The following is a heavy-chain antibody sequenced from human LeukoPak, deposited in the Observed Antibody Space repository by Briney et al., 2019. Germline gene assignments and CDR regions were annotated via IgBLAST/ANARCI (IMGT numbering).Heavy chain of an antibody. CDR2: INHSGST. J-gene: IGHJ4*02. D-gene: IGHD3-22*01. CDR1: GGSFSGYY. Sequence: SETLSLTCAVYGGSFSGYYWSWIRQPPGKGLEWIGEINHSGSTNYNPSLKSRVTISVDTSKNQFSLKLSSVTAADTAVYYCARGLGYDSSGYRLDYWGQGTLVTVSS. CDR3: ARGLGYDSSGYRLDY. V-gene: IGHV4-34*01.